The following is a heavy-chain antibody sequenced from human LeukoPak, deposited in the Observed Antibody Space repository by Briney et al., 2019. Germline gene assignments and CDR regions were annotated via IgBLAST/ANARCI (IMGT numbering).Heavy chain of an antibody. D-gene: IGHD1-26*01. CDR1: GGTFSSYA. J-gene: IGHJ4*02. V-gene: IGHV1-69*05. CDR3: ARDEVGALQNDY. Sequence: SVKVSRKASGGTFSSYAISWVRQAPGQGLEWMGRIIPIFGTANYAQKFQGRVTITTDESTSTAYMELSSLRSEGTAVYYCARDEVGALQNDYWGQGTLVTVSS. CDR2: IIPIFGTA.